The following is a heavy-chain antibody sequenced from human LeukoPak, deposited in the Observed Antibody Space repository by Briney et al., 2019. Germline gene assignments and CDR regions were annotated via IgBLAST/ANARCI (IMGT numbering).Heavy chain of an antibody. CDR1: GYTFINYG. D-gene: IGHD6-25*01. CDR2: ISAENGNT. J-gene: IGHJ5*02. Sequence: ASVKVSRKASGYTFINYGISWVRQGPAQGIARKGWISAENGNTGYVENLQGRVTMTTDTSSSTVYMELRSVRAADTAVYFCARAWAPADARAWFDPWGQGTLVTV. V-gene: IGHV1-18*01. CDR3: ARAWAPADARAWFDP.